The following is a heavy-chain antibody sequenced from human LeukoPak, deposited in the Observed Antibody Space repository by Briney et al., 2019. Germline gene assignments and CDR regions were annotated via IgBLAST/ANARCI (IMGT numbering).Heavy chain of an antibody. Sequence: GRSLRLSCAASGFTFSSYAMHWVRQAPGKGLEWVAVISYDGSNKYYADSVKGRFTISRDNSKNTLYLQMNSLRAEDTAVYYCARAALQYSSGWLGYWSQGTLVTVSS. CDR2: ISYDGSNK. CDR3: ARAALQYSSGWLGY. V-gene: IGHV3-30-3*01. J-gene: IGHJ4*02. D-gene: IGHD6-19*01. CDR1: GFTFSSYA.